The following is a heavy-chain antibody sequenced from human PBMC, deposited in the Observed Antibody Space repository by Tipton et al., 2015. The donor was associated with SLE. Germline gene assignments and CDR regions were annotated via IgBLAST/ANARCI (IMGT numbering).Heavy chain of an antibody. J-gene: IGHJ4*02. Sequence: LRLSCTVSGGSISSYYWSWIRQPPGKGLEWIGYIYYSGSTNYNPSLKSRVTISVDTSKNQFSLKLSSVTATDLAIYYCARHRAEGEPLFDYWGQGTLVTVSS. CDR1: GGSISSYY. D-gene: IGHD3-16*01. V-gene: IGHV4-59*08. CDR2: IYYSGST. CDR3: ARHRAEGEPLFDY.